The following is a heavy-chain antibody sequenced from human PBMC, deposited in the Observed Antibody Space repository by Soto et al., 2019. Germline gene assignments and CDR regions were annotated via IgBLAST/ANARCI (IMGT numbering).Heavy chain of an antibody. Sequence: ASVKVSCKASGYTFNSYGINWVRQAPGQGLEWVGWVSAYNGNTNYAQKLQGRVTMTTDTSTSTAYMDLRSLRAEDTAVYYCAGILEWLYLRYYYMDVWGKGTTVTVSS. D-gene: IGHD3-3*01. CDR1: GYTFNSYG. V-gene: IGHV1-18*01. CDR3: AGILEWLYLRYYYMDV. J-gene: IGHJ6*03. CDR2: VSAYNGNT.